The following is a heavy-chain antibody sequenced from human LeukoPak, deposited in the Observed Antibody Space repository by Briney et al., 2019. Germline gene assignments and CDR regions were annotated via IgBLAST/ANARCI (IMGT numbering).Heavy chain of an antibody. CDR1: GFIFSNYW. CDR2: IKQDGSEK. V-gene: IGHV3-7*03. Sequence: GGSLRLSCAVSGFIFSNYWMSWVRQAPGKGLEWVANIKQDGSEKYYVDSVKGRFTISRDNAKNSLYLQMNNLRAEDTAVYYCARFPMTFDFWGQGTLVTVSP. D-gene: IGHD3-22*01. CDR3: ARFPMTFDF. J-gene: IGHJ4*02.